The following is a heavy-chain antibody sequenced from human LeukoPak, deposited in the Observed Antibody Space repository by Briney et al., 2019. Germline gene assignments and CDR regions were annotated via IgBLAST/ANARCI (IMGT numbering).Heavy chain of an antibody. V-gene: IGHV4-34*01. D-gene: IGHD3-10*01. CDR2: INHSGST. CDR3: ARTFTN. CDR1: GGSFSGYY. Sequence: SETLSLTCAVYGGSFSGYYWSWIRQPPGKGLEWIGEINHSGSTNYNPSLKSRVTISVDKSKNHFSLNMTSVTAADAAVYFCARTFTNWGQGILVTVSS. J-gene: IGHJ4*02.